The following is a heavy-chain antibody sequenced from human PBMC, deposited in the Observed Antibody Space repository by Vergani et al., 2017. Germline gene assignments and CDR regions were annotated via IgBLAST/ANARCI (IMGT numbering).Heavy chain of an antibody. CDR3: AKDYRRDRVVRGVTFDY. CDR1: GFTFSNAW. J-gene: IGHJ4*02. Sequence: EVQLVESGGGLVKPGGSLRLSCAASGFTFSNAWMNWVRQAPGKGLEWVGRIKSKTDGGTTDYAAPVKGRFTISRDDSKNTLYLQMNSLRAEDTAVYYCAKDYRRDRVVRGVTFDYWGQGTLVTVSS. D-gene: IGHD3-10*01. CDR2: IKSKTDGGTT. V-gene: IGHV3-15*07.